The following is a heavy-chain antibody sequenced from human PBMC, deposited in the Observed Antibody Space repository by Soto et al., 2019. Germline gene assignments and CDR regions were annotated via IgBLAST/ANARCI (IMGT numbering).Heavy chain of an antibody. J-gene: IGHJ5*02. CDR3: ARNLRDTIFGVVINPFDP. D-gene: IGHD3-3*01. V-gene: IGHV1-69*06. CDR2: IIPIFGTA. Sequence: ASVKVSCKASGGSFNNDAINWVRQAPGQGLEWMGGIIPIFGTANYAQKFQGRVTITADKSTSTAYMELSSLRSEDTAVYYCARNLRDTIFGVVINPFDPWGQGTLVTVPQ. CDR1: GGSFNNDA.